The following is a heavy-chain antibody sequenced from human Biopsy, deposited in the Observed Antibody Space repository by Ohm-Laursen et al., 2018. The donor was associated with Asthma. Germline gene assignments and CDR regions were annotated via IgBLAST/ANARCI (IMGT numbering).Heavy chain of an antibody. J-gene: IGHJ4*02. Sequence: ASVKVSCKSSGYTFDRYIMHWVRQAPGQRLEWLGLVNTASQDTVYSQKFQGRVSITRDTSASSAYMELSSLNFADTAVYYCARNAGAGTFDFWGQGTLVTVSS. V-gene: IGHV1-3*04. CDR3: ARNAGAGTFDF. CDR2: VNTASQDT. D-gene: IGHD1-14*01. CDR1: GYTFDRYI.